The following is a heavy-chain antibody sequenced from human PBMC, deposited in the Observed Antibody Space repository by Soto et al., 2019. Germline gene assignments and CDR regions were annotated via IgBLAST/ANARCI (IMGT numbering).Heavy chain of an antibody. CDR2: IYYSGST. CDR3: ARGSVVVIL. CDR1: GCSISSDDYY. J-gene: IGHJ4*02. Sequence: SETLSLTCTLSGCSISSDDYYWSWSRQPPGKGLEWIGYIYYSGSTYYNPSLKSPVTISVDTSKNKFSLKLSSVTAADTAVYYCARGSVVVILWGQGTLVTVSS. D-gene: IGHD3-22*01. V-gene: IGHV4-30-4*01.